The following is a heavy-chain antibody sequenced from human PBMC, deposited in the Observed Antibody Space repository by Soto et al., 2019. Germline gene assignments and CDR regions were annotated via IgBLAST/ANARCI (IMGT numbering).Heavy chain of an antibody. Sequence: QVQLVESGGGVVQPGRSLRLSCAASGFTFSSYGMHWVRQAPGKGLEWVAVIWYDGSNKYYADSVKGRFTISRDNSKNPLYLQMNSLRAEDTAVYYCARWRGYYGPARGGMDVWGQGTTVTVSS. J-gene: IGHJ6*02. CDR3: ARWRGYYGPARGGMDV. D-gene: IGHD3-10*01. V-gene: IGHV3-33*01. CDR1: GFTFSSYG. CDR2: IWYDGSNK.